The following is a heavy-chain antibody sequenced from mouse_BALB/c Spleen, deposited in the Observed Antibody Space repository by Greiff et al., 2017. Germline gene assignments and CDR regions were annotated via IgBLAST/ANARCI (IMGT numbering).Heavy chain of an antibody. D-gene: IGHD3-1*01. CDR3: ASSGYPAWFAY. V-gene: IGHV3-2*02. CDR1: GYSITSDYA. Sequence: VQLQQSGPGLVKPSQSLSLTCTVTGYSITSDYAWNWIRQFPGNKLEWMGYISYSGSTSYNPSLKSRISITRDTSKNQFFLQLNSVTTEDTATYYCASSGYPAWFAYWGQGTLVTVSA. CDR2: ISYSGST. J-gene: IGHJ3*01.